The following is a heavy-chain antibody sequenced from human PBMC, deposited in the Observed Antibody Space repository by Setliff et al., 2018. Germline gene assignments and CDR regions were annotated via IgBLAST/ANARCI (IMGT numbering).Heavy chain of an antibody. Sequence: PSETLSLTCTVSGGSISSYYWSWIRQPAGKGLEWIGHIYIGGSANYNPSLKSRVTMSIDTSKNQFSLMLNSVTAADMAVYYCAREQWLDPPGYYYMDVWAKGTTVTVS. CDR1: GGSISSYY. CDR2: IYIGGSA. J-gene: IGHJ6*03. D-gene: IGHD6-19*01. V-gene: IGHV4-4*07. CDR3: AREQWLDPPGYYYMDV.